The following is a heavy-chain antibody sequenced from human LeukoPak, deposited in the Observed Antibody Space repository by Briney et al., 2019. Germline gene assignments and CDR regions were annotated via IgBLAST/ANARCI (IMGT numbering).Heavy chain of an antibody. CDR1: GFTFSSYG. CDR3: AKDRSRLRWSLASDFDY. V-gene: IGHV3-30*02. Sequence: PGRSLRLFCAASGFTFSSYGMHWVRQAPGKGLEWVAFIRYDGSNKYYADSVKGRFTISRDNSKNTLYLQMNSLRAEDTAVYYCAKDRSRLRWSLASDFDYWSQGTLVTVSS. D-gene: IGHD4-23*01. J-gene: IGHJ4*02. CDR2: IRYDGSNK.